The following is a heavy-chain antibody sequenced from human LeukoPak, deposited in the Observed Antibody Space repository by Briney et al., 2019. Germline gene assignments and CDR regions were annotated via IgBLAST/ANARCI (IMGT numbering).Heavy chain of an antibody. J-gene: IGHJ4*02. CDR3: ARLSDYDSGFDY. CDR1: GFTFSNYG. D-gene: IGHD5-12*01. V-gene: IGHV3-30*02. Sequence: GGSLRLSCAASGFTFSNYGMHWVRQAPGKGLEWVAFVRYDESTKFYADSVKGRFTISRDNSKNTLYLQMNSLRAEDTAVYYCARLSDYDSGFDYWGQGTLVTVSS. CDR2: VRYDESTK.